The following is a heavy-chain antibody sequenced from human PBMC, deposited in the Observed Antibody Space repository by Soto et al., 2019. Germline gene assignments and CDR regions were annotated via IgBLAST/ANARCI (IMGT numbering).Heavy chain of an antibody. CDR3: AKDFDSSSGYGAFDI. V-gene: IGHV3-30*18. Sequence: QVQLVESGGGVVQPGRSLRLSCAASGFTFSSNGMHWVRQAPGKGLEWVAVISYDGSNKYYADSVKGRFTISRDKSKNTVYLQMTSLRAEDTAVYYCAKDFDSSSGYGAFDIWGQGTMVTVSS. CDR2: ISYDGSNK. J-gene: IGHJ3*02. D-gene: IGHD6-13*01. CDR1: GFTFSSNG.